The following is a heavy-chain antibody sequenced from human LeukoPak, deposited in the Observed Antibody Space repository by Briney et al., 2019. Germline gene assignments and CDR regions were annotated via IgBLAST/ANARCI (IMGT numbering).Heavy chain of an antibody. D-gene: IGHD3-22*01. CDR3: ARGHYSSGYY. J-gene: IGHJ4*02. CDR2: INHGGST. CDR1: GGSFSGYY. Sequence: PSETLSLTCAVYGGSFSGYYWSWIRQPPGKGLEWIGEINHGGSTNYNPSLKSRVTISVDTSKNQFSLKLSSVTAADTAVYYCARGHYSSGYYWGQGTLVTVSS. V-gene: IGHV4-34*01.